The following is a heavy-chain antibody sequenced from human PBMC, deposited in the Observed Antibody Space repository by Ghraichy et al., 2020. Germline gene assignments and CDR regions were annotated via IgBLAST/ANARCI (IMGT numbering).Heavy chain of an antibody. CDR2: VSFDGSHK. CDR1: GFTFSYYG. J-gene: IGHJ6*02. Sequence: GGSLRLSCADSGFTFSYYGIHWVRQAPGKGLEWVAVVSFDGSHKYYEDSVKGRFTMSRDNSNNTVYLEMNSLRGEDTAVYYCAKERDSSGYYSFRGDYYGMDVWGQGTTVTVSS. CDR3: AKERDSSGYYSFRGDYYGMDV. V-gene: IGHV3-30*18. D-gene: IGHD3-22*01.